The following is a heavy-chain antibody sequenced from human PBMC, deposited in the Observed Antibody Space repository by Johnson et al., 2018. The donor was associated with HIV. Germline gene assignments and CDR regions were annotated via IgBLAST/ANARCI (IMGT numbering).Heavy chain of an antibody. CDR2: ITRDGSST. V-gene: IGHV3-74*02. J-gene: IGHJ3*02. CDR1: GFTFSSYW. Sequence: DVQLVESGGGVVQPGRSLRLSCAASGFTFSSYWMHWVRQAPGKGLVWVSRITRDGSSTSYADSVKGRFTISRDNAKNTLYLQMNSLRAEDTAVYYCARPHSGQYQYAFDIWGQGTKVTVSS. CDR3: ARPHSGQYQYAFDI. D-gene: IGHD5-12*01.